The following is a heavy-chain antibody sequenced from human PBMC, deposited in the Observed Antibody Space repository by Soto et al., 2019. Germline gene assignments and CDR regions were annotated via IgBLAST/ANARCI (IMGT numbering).Heavy chain of an antibody. V-gene: IGHV3-23*01. CDR1: GFTFSNYA. Sequence: EVQLLESGGGLVQPGGSLRLSCAASGFTFSNYAMSWVRQAPGQGLEWVSGISGSGGRTDYEDSVKGRFTISRDNSKNKLYLQMNSLRAEDRAVYYCAKEGPMVSYFDYWGQGTLVTVSS. CDR3: AKEGPMVSYFDY. CDR2: ISGSGGRT. D-gene: IGHD5-18*01. J-gene: IGHJ4*02.